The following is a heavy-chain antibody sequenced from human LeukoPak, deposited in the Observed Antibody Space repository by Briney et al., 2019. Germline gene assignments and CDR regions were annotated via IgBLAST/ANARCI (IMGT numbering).Heavy chain of an antibody. V-gene: IGHV3-7*01. Sequence: GGSLRLSCAVSGLTFSSSWMGWVRQAPGKGLEWVASINPEGSEKYSADSVKGRFTISRDNAKNSLYLQMDSLRVEDTAYYYCARDLAYSRLDYGGQGILVTVSS. CDR1: GLTFSSSW. CDR3: ARDLAYSRLDY. J-gene: IGHJ4*02. CDR2: INPEGSEK. D-gene: IGHD5-18*01.